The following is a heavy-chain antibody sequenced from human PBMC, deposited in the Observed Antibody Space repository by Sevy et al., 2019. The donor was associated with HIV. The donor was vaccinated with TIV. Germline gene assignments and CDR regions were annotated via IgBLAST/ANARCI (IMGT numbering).Heavy chain of an antibody. J-gene: IGHJ5*02. CDR2: ISGSGGST. V-gene: IGHV3-23*01. CDR1: GFTFSSYA. CDR3: GVVLQKKFDP. D-gene: IGHD2-2*01. Sequence: GGSLRLSCAASGFTFSSYAMSWVRQAPGKGLEWVSDISGSGGSTYYADSVKGRFTISRDNSKNTLYLQMNSLRAEDTAVYYCGVVLQKKFDPWGQGTLVTVSS.